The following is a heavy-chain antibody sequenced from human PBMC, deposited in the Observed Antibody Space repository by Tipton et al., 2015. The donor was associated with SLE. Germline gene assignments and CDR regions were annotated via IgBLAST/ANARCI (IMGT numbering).Heavy chain of an antibody. CDR2: ISWNSGSI. V-gene: IGHV3-9*01. CDR1: GFTFDDYA. CDR3: AKDRAQSGFWSGYYSFDY. D-gene: IGHD3-3*01. J-gene: IGHJ4*02. Sequence: SLRLSCAASGFTFDDYAMHWVRQAPGKGLEWVSGISWNSGSIGYADSVKGRFTISRDNAKNSLYLQMNSLRAEDTALYYCAKDRAQSGFWSGYYSFDYWGQGTLVTVSS.